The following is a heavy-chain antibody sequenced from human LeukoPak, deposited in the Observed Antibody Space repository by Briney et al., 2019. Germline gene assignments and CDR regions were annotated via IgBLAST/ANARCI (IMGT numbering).Heavy chain of an antibody. CDR3: ARDSGWHRFDP. CDR2: INHSGST. Sequence: PSETLSLTCAVYGGSFSGYYWSWIRQPPGKGLEWIGEINHSGSTNYNPSLKSRVTISVDTSKNQFSLKLSSVTAADTAVYYCARDSGWHRFDPWGQGTLVTVSS. CDR1: GGSFSGYY. J-gene: IGHJ5*02. D-gene: IGHD3-10*01. V-gene: IGHV4-34*01.